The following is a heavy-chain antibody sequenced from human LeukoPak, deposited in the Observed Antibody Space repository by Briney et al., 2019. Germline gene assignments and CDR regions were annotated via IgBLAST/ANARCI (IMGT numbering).Heavy chain of an antibody. CDR3: AKDYYDSSGYYEYYYYGMDV. CDR2: ISGSGGST. J-gene: IGHJ6*02. Sequence: GGSLGLSCAASGFTFSSYAMRWVRQAPGKGLEWVSAISGSGGSTYYADSVKGRFTISRDNSKNTLYMQMNSLRADDTAVYYCAKDYYDSSGYYEYYYYGMDVWGQGTTVSVSS. V-gene: IGHV3-23*01. D-gene: IGHD3-22*01. CDR1: GFTFSSYA.